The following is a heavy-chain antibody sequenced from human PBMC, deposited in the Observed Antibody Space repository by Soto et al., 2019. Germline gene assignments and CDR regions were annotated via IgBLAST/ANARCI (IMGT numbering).Heavy chain of an antibody. CDR3: ARGEFLSYDDY. V-gene: IGHV1-3*01. CDR1: GYTFTRYA. CDR2: INAGNGNT. J-gene: IGHJ4*02. D-gene: IGHD3-16*01. Sequence: EASVKVSCKASGYTFTRYAMHWVRQAPGQRLEWMGWINAGNGNTKYSQKFQGRVIITRDTSASTAYMELSSLRSEDTAVYYCARGEFLSYDDYWGQGTLVTVSS.